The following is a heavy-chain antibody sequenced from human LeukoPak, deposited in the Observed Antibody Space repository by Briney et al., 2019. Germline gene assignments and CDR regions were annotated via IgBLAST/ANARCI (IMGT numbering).Heavy chain of an antibody. Sequence: ASVKVSCKVSGYTLTELSMHWVRQAPGKGLEWMGGFDPEDGETIYAQKFQGRVTMTEDTSTDTAYMELSSMRSEDTAVYYCASSWYSSYISPFDYWGQGTLVTVSS. J-gene: IGHJ4*02. V-gene: IGHV1-24*01. CDR2: FDPEDGET. D-gene: IGHD4-11*01. CDR1: GYTLTELS. CDR3: ASSWYSSYISPFDY.